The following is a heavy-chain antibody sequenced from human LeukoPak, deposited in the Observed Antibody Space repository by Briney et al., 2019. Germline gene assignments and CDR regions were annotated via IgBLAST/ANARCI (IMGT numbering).Heavy chain of an antibody. Sequence: ASVKVSCKASGYSFTDYVVSWVRQAPGQGLEWIGWINTKTGSPAYAQGFTGRFVLSVDTSVSTAFLEINNLKAEDTAVYYCTVGESGAKLQYAGWLFYYWGQGALVTVSS. CDR2: INTKTGSP. V-gene: IGHV7-4-1*02. D-gene: IGHD3-9*01. CDR1: GYSFTDYV. J-gene: IGHJ4*02. CDR3: TVGESGAKLQYAGWLFYY.